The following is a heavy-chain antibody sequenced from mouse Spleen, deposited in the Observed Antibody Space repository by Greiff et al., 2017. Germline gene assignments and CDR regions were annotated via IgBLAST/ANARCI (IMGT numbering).Heavy chain of an antibody. CDR3: ARALTGRGFAY. J-gene: IGHJ3*01. V-gene: IGHV3-6*01. CDR1: GYSITSGYY. CDR2: ISYDGSN. D-gene: IGHD4-1*01. Sequence: EVKLQESGPGLVKPSQSLSLTCSVTGYSITSGYYWNWIRQFPGNKLEWMGYISYDGSNNYNPSLKNRISITRDTSKNQFFLKLNSVTTEDTATYYCARALTGRGFAYWGQGTLVTVSA.